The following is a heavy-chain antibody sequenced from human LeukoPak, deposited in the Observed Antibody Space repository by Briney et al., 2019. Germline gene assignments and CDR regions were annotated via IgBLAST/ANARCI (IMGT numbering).Heavy chain of an antibody. Sequence: TLSLTCTVSGGSISRGGYYWSWIRQHPGKGLEWIGYIHYSGSTYYNPSLKSRVTISVDTSKNQFSLKLSSVTAADTAVYYCARETVDTAADAFDIWGQGTMVTVSS. J-gene: IGHJ3*02. V-gene: IGHV4-31*03. D-gene: IGHD5-18*01. CDR2: IHYSGST. CDR1: GGSISRGGYY. CDR3: ARETVDTAADAFDI.